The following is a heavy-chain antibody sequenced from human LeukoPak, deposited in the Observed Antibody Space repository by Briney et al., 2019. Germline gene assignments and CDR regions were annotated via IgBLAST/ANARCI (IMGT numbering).Heavy chain of an antibody. CDR1: GGTFSSYA. CDR2: IMPIFGTA. J-gene: IGHJ3*02. CDR3: ASEVASGYSYGYGTFDAFDI. D-gene: IGHD5-18*01. V-gene: IGHV1-69*13. Sequence: ASVKVSCKASGGTFSSYAISWVRQAPGQGLEWMGGIMPIFGTANYAQKFQGRVTITADESTSTAYMELSSLRSEYTAVYYCASEVASGYSYGYGTFDAFDIWGQGTMVTVSS.